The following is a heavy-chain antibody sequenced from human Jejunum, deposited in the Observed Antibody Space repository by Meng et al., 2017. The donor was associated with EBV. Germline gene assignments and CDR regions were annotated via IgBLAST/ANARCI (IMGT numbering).Heavy chain of an antibody. V-gene: IGHV3-30*18. CDR1: GLTLRSKG. Sequence: QVQMVEPGAGGSQAGRSLRLSCLDSGLTLRSKGMKWVRQAPGKGLECVAVITNDERNKYYADSVKGRFIISRDNSKNTLYLQMSSLRAEDTGVYYCAKGGYSYGVIDYWGQGTLVTVSS. CDR3: AKGGYSYGVIDY. CDR2: ITNDERNK. D-gene: IGHD5-18*01. J-gene: IGHJ4*02.